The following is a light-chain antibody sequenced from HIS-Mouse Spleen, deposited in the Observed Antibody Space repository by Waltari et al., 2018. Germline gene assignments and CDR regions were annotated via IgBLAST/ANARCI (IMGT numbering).Light chain of an antibody. V-gene: IGKV3-11*01. J-gene: IGKJ4*01. Sequence: EIVLTQSPATLSLSPGERATLSCRASQSVSSYLAWYQQKPGQAPRLLIYDASNRATVIPARFSGSGSGTDFTLTISSLEPEDFVVYYCQQRSNWLTFGGGTKVEIK. CDR3: QQRSNWLT. CDR2: DAS. CDR1: QSVSSY.